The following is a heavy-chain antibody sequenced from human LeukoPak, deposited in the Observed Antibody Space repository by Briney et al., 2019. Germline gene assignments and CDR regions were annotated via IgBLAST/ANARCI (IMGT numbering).Heavy chain of an antibody. J-gene: IGHJ5*02. CDR2: ISGSGGST. D-gene: IGHD3-10*01. Sequence: GGSLRLSCATSGFTFSNAWMNWVRQAPGKGLEWVSVISGSGGSTYYADSVKGRFTIPRDNPKNTLYLQMNSLRAEDTAVYYCAKAGGWFGELLQTSADNWFDPWGQGTLVTVSS. CDR1: GFTFSNAW. CDR3: AKAGGWFGELLQTSADNWFDP. V-gene: IGHV3-23*01.